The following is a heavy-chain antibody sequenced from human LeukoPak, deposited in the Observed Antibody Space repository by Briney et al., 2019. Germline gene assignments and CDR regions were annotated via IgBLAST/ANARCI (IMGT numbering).Heavy chain of an antibody. D-gene: IGHD3-3*01. CDR3: ARLSDEAFYDFWSGYRDY. CDR2: IKQDGSEK. Sequence: GGSLRLSCAASGFTFSSYWMSWVRQAPGKGREWGANIKQDGSEKYYVDSVKGRFTISRDNAKNSLYLQMNSLRAEDTAVYYCARLSDEAFYDFWSGYRDYWGQGTLVTVSS. J-gene: IGHJ4*02. V-gene: IGHV3-7*01. CDR1: GFTFSSYW.